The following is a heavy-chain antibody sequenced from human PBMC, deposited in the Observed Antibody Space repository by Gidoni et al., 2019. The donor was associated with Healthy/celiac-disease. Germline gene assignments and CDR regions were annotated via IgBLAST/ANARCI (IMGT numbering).Heavy chain of an antibody. D-gene: IGHD4-17*01. CDR2: MNPNSGNT. CDR1: GDTFTRYD. V-gene: IGHV1-8*03. Sequence: QVQLVQSGAEVKKHGDSVKVCCKASGDTFTRYDLNWVRQATGQGLEWMGLMNPNSGNTGYAHKFQVRVTITRNTSISTAYMELSSLRSEDTAVYYCARGPGGYGCHYYFYGMDVWGQGTTVTVSS. J-gene: IGHJ6*02. CDR3: ARGPGGYGCHYYFYGMDV.